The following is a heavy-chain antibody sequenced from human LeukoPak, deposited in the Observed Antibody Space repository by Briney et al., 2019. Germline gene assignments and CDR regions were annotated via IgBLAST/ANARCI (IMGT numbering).Heavy chain of an antibody. V-gene: IGHV4-39*01. CDR2: IYYSGST. CDR3: VRHTTTTATTTLDL. CDR1: GGSISSYY. J-gene: IGHJ4*02. Sequence: SETLSLTCTVSGGSISSYYWGWIRQPPGKGLEWIGSIYYSGSTYYNPSLKSRVTISVDTSKNQFSLKLSSVTAADTAVYYCVRHTTTTATTTLDLWGQGAPVTVSS. D-gene: IGHD4-11*01.